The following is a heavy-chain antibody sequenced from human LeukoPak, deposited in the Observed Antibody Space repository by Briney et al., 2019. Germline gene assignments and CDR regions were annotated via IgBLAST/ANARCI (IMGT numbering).Heavy chain of an antibody. J-gene: IGHJ3*01. D-gene: IGHD6-13*01. CDR2: INSNSRNI. V-gene: IGHV3-48*01. CDR1: GFTFSSYM. Sequence: GGSLRLSCAATGFTFSSYMMNWVRQAPGKGLEWVSYINSNSRNIYYADSVKGRFTVSRDNAKNSLYLQMNSLTAEDTAIYYCAREVGGSLAFDVWGQGTMVTVSS. CDR3: AREVGGSLAFDV.